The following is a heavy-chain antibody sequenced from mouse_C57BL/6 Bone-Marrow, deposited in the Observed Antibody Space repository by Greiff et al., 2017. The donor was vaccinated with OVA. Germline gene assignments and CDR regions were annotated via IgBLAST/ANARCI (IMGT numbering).Heavy chain of an antibody. CDR2: IDPENGDT. J-gene: IGHJ3*01. D-gene: IGHD1-1*01. Sequence: EVHLVESGAELVRPGASVKLSCTASGFNIKDDYMHWVKQRPEQGLEWIGWIDPENGDTEYASKFQGKATITADTSSNTAYLQLSSLTSEDTAVYYCTRGTTVVAPFAYWGQGTLVTVSA. CDR1: GFNIKDDY. V-gene: IGHV14-4*01. CDR3: TRGTTVVAPFAY.